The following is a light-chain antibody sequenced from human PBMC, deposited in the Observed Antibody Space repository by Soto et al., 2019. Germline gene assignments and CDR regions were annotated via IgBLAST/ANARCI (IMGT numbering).Light chain of an antibody. V-gene: IGLV1-40*01. Sequence: QSVLTQPPSMSWAPGQRVTISCTGSNSNIGAGYDVHWYQQLPGTAPKLLLYGNTNRPSGVPDRFSGSKSGTSASLAITGLQADDEADYYCQSYDSSLSGSVFGGGTKLTVL. CDR3: QSYDSSLSGSV. J-gene: IGLJ2*01. CDR1: NSNIGAGYD. CDR2: GNT.